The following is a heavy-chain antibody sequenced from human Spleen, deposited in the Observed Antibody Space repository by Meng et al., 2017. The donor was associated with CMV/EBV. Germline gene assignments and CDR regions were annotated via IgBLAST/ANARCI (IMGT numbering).Heavy chain of an antibody. CDR3: VRIRVGHSSPIDF. CDR1: GGSISLGDHY. CDR2: IYYTGGI. V-gene: IGHV4-31*02. D-gene: IGHD3-10*01. Sequence: VSGGSISLGDHYWGWVRQFPGRGLESIGYIYYTGGIFYNPSLEGRLTMSPDTSKNQLSLRLKFMTVADTAVYYCVRIRVGHSSPIDFWGRGTLVTVSS. J-gene: IGHJ4*01.